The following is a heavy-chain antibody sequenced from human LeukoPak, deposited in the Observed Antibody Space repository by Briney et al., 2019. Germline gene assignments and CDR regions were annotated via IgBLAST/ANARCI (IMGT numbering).Heavy chain of an antibody. CDR1: GGSFSGYY. V-gene: IGHV4-34*01. Sequence: PSETLSLTCAVYGGSFSGYYWSWIRQPPGKGLEWIGEINHSGSTNYNPSLKSRVTISVDTSKNQFSLKLSSVTAADTAVYYCARELDYDSSRYYYGDWGQGTLVPVSS. J-gene: IGHJ4*02. CDR2: INHSGST. CDR3: ARELDYDSSRYYYGD. D-gene: IGHD3-22*01.